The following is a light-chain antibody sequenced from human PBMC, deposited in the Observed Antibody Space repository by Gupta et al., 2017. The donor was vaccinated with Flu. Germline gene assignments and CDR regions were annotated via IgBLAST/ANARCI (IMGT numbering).Light chain of an antibody. CDR1: SSDVGGYNS. CDR3: CSYAATYWV. J-gene: IGLJ3*02. Sequence: QSALSQPRSVSGSPGPSVSIPCTGTSSDVGGYNSISWYHQLPGKAPKLMIYDVTQRPSEVPYRFSGSESGNTASLTISGLQAKDEADYYCCSYAATYWVFGEGTKLTVL. V-gene: IGLV2-11*01. CDR2: DVT.